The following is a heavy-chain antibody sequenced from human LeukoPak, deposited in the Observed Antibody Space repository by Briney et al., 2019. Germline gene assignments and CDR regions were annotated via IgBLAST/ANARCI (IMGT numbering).Heavy chain of an antibody. J-gene: IGHJ3*02. CDR2: IIPIFGTA. Sequence: SVKVSCKASGGTFSSYAISWVRQAPGQGLEWMGGIIPIFGTANYAQKFQGRVTITGDESTSTAYMELSSLRSEDTAVYYCARDYYGSGSYYRSDAFDIWGQGTMVTVSS. V-gene: IGHV1-69*01. CDR3: ARDYYGSGSYYRSDAFDI. D-gene: IGHD3-10*01. CDR1: GGTFSSYA.